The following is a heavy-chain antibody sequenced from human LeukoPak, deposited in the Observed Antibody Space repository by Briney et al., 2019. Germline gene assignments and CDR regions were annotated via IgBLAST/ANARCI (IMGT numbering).Heavy chain of an antibody. Sequence: SVKVSCKASGGTFISYAINWVGQAPGQGGEGMGSIIPIFGTANYAQKFQGRVTITTDESTSTAYMELRSLRSEDTAVYYCARATVGYYYDSSGYPTAPYYFDYWGQGTLVTVSS. CDR1: GGTFISYA. CDR2: IIPIFGTA. CDR3: ARATVGYYYDSSGYPTAPYYFDY. V-gene: IGHV1-69*05. D-gene: IGHD3-22*01. J-gene: IGHJ4*02.